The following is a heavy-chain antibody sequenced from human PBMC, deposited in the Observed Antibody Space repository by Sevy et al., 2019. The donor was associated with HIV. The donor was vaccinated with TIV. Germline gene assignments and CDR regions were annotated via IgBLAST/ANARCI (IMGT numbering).Heavy chain of an antibody. Sequence: ASVKVSCEAFGYTFTSYDINWVRQAPGQGREGMGWMSPNTGATGFAQKFQGRVTLTRNKSITTADMELSSLTYEDTAVYYCARGGNGDFWSYEYYYYGMDVWGQGTTVTVSS. V-gene: IGHV1-8*01. D-gene: IGHD3-3*01. CDR1: GYTFTSYD. CDR2: MSPNTGAT. CDR3: ARGGNGDFWSYEYYYYGMDV. J-gene: IGHJ6*02.